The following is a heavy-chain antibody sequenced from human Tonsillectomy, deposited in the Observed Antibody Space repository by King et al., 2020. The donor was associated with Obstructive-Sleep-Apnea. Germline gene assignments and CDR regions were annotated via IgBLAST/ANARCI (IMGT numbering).Heavy chain of an antibody. Sequence: QLQESGPGLVKPSETLSLTCTVSGGSISSSSYYWGWIRQPPGKGLEWIGSIYYSGSTYYNPSLKSRVTISVNTSKNQFSMKLSAVTAADTAVYYCARAPPSPPYIAAAGYYYGMDVWGQGTTVTVSS. D-gene: IGHD6-13*01. J-gene: IGHJ6*02. V-gene: IGHV4-39*01. CDR2: IYYSGST. CDR1: GGSISSSSYY. CDR3: ARAPPSPPYIAAAGYYYGMDV.